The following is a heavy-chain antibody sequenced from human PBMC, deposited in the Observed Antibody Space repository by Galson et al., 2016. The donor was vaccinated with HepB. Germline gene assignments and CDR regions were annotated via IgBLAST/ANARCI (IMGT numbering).Heavy chain of an antibody. CDR1: GYNFIDYY. CDR2: INPSSGGT. Sequence: SVKVSCKASGYNFIDYYIQWVRQAPGQGLEWMGWINPSSGGTGYAPKFQGRVTMTGDPSTSTAHMEVNRLTSDDTALYYCVRGRWKQQNGDAFHVWGQGTKVIVSS. CDR3: VRGRWKQQNGDAFHV. V-gene: IGHV1-2*02. D-gene: IGHD5-24*01. J-gene: IGHJ3*01.